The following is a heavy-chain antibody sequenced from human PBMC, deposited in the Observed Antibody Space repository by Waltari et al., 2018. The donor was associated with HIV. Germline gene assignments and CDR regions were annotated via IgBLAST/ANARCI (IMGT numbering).Heavy chain of an antibody. V-gene: IGHV2-5*01. Sequence: QIPFKQSCPSLSNLTQTLPLTCTFSGLSLSTNRVGLGWIRQHPGKALEWLALIYWNDDKRYSPSLAGRLTVTKDTSKNQVVLRMTNMDPVDTASYYCAHRRAWYSSGWYTRGLDYWGQGTLVTVSS. J-gene: IGHJ4*02. D-gene: IGHD6-13*01. CDR3: AHRRAWYSSGWYTRGLDY. CDR2: IYWNDDK. CDR1: GLSLSTNRVG.